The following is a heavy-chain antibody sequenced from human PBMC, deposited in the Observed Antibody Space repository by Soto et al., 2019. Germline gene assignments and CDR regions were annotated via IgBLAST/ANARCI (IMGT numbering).Heavy chain of an antibody. CDR3: ARDLALLWFGEFRIPYYGMDV. D-gene: IGHD3-10*01. V-gene: IGHV3-53*01. J-gene: IGHJ6*02. CDR1: GFTLSSNY. CDR2: IYSGGST. Sequence: GGSLRLSCAASGFTLSSNYMSWVPPAPGKGLEWVSVIYSGGSTYYADSVKGRFTISRDNSKNTLYLQMNSLRAEDTAVYYCARDLALLWFGEFRIPYYGMDVWGQGTTVTVSS.